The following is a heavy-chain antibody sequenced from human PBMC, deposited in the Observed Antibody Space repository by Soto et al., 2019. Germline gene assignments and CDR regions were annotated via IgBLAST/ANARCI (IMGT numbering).Heavy chain of an antibody. D-gene: IGHD2-15*01. V-gene: IGHV1-69*08. CDR3: ASGKSQMTQDRMGFYYYMDV. J-gene: IGHJ6*03. Sequence: QVQLVQSGAEVKKPGSSVRISCAASGATFNDYTFTWVRRAPGQGLEWMGRVIPLLDASNYAEKFQDRVTITADRSTSTVYRELSGLKYEDSAIYYCASGKSQMTQDRMGFYYYMDVWGKGTTVTVSS. CDR2: VIPLLDAS. CDR1: GATFNDYT.